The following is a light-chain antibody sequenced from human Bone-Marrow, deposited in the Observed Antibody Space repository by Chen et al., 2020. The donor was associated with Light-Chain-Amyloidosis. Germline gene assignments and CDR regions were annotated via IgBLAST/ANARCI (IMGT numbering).Light chain of an antibody. V-gene: IGLV1-44*01. J-gene: IGLJ3*02. CDR2: SNN. Sequence: QSVLTHPPSASGTPGQRVTIFCSGNSSNVGGISVNWYQQVPGTAPKLLIYSNNKRPSGVPDRFSGSKSGTSASLAISGLQSEDEADYYCAHWDDSMMGRLFGGGTKLTVL. CDR1: SSNVGGIS. CDR3: AHWDDSMMGRL.